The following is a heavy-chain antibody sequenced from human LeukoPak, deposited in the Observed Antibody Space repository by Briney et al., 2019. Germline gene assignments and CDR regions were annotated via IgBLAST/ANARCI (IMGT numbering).Heavy chain of an antibody. Sequence: SETLSLTCTVSGGSISSYYWNWIRQPPGKGLEWIGYIYYSGTTNYNPSLKSRVTISVDTSKNQFSLKLSSVTAADTAVYYCAGGVYIAAAQYGYRGQGTLVTVSS. CDR2: IYYSGTT. D-gene: IGHD6-13*01. J-gene: IGHJ4*02. CDR3: AGGVYIAAAQYGY. CDR1: GGSISSYY. V-gene: IGHV4-59*01.